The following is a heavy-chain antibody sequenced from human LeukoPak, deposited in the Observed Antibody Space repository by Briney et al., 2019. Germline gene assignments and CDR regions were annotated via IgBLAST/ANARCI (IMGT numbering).Heavy chain of an antibody. J-gene: IGHJ4*02. CDR1: GGSISSSTYY. V-gene: IGHV4-39*07. CDR2: VYYSGTT. CDR3: AREQKLWFGTYGADY. Sequence: SGPTLVKPSETLSLTCSVSGGSISSSTYYWGWIRQPPGKGLEWIGSVYYSGTTTYNPSLESRVTISVDTSKNQFSLKLSSVTAADTAVYYCAREQKLWFGTYGADYWGQGTLVTVSS. D-gene: IGHD3-10*01.